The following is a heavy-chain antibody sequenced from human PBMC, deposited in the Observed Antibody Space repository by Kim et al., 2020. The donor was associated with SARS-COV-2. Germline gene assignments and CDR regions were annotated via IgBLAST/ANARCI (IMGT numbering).Heavy chain of an antibody. J-gene: IGHJ4*01. D-gene: IGHD2-2*01. CDR1: GFTFSSYA. CDR2: ISYDGSNK. V-gene: IGHV3-30-3*01. Sequence: GGSLRLSCAASGFTFSSYAMHWVRQAPGKGLEWVAVISYDGSNKYYADSVKGRFTISRDNSKNTLYLQMNSLRAEDTAVYYCARLWVSIVVVPAPFDYWG. CDR3: ARLWVSIVVVPAPFDY.